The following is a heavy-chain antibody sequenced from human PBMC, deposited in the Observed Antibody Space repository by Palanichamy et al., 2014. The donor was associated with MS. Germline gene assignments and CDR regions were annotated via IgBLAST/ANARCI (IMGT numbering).Heavy chain of an antibody. CDR1: GFTFSSYS. V-gene: IGHV3-48*02. CDR3: ARESYATPQPIFDY. Sequence: EVQLVESGGGLVQPGGSLRLSCAASGFTFSSYSMNWVRQAPGKGLEWVSYISSSSSTIYYADSVKGRFTISRDNAKNSLYLQMNSLRDEDTAVYYCARESYATPQPIFDYWGQGTLVTVSS. CDR2: ISSSSSTI. J-gene: IGHJ4*02. D-gene: IGHD2-2*01.